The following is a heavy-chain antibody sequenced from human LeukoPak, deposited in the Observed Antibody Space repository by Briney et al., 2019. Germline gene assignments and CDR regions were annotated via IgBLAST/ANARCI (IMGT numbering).Heavy chain of an antibody. CDR2: INTNTGNP. J-gene: IGHJ4*02. D-gene: IGHD3-16*02. V-gene: IGHV7-4-1*02. CDR3: ARGPSLFDYVWGSYRYFGGGDY. CDR1: GCTFTSYA. Sequence: ASVKVSCKASGCTFTSYAMNWVRQAPGQGLEWIGWINTNTGNPTYAQGFTGRFVFSLDTSGSTAYLQISSLRAEDTAVYYCARGPSLFDYVWGSYRYFGGGDYWGQGTLVTVSP.